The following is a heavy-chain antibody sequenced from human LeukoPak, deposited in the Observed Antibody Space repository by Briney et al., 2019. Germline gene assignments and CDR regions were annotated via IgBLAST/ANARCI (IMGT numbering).Heavy chain of an antibody. CDR1: GGSISSYY. D-gene: IGHD3-9*01. J-gene: IGHJ4*02. Sequence: SETLSLTCTVSGGSISSYYWSWIRQPPGKGLEWIGYIYYSGSTNYNPSLKSRVTISVDTFKNQFSLKLSSVTAADTAVYYCARGDDILTPWDYWGQGTLVTVSS. CDR2: IYYSGST. V-gene: IGHV4-59*01. CDR3: ARGDDILTPWDY.